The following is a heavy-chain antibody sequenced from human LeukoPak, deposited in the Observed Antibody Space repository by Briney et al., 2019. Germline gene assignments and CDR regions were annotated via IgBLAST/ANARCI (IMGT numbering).Heavy chain of an antibody. V-gene: IGHV3-48*03. Sequence: GGSLRLSCAASGLTFSSYEMNWVRHAPGRGLEWVSHISGGGESTVYPDAVKGRFTISRDNAKNSLYLQMNSLRVEDTGVYYCARRSGRRYEYWGQGVLVTVSP. CDR1: GLTFSSYE. J-gene: IGHJ4*02. D-gene: IGHD5-24*01. CDR2: ISGGGEST. CDR3: ARRSGRRYEY.